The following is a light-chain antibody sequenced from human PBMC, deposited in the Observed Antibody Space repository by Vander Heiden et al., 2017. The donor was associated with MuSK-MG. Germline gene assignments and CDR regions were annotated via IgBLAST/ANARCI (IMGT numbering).Light chain of an antibody. CDR2: VNGDGSQ. V-gene: IGLV4-69*01. Sequence: QLVVPQSPSASSSLGASVSLTCTLNSRHSTDANAWHQQQPGKGPRCLMKVNGDGSQKKWDGIPDLFAGSSSGPIRYLTIASLQSEDEAYYYCQTWGAGTWLFGGGTRLTVL. J-gene: IGLJ3*02. CDR1: SRHSTDA. CDR3: QTWGAGTWL.